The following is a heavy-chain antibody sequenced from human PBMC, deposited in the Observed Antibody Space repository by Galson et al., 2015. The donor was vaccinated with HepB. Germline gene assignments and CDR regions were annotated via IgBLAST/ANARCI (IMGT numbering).Heavy chain of an antibody. J-gene: IGHJ4*02. CDR3: ARDRPPDGDPRPPYFDY. CDR2: IYYSGST. V-gene: IGHV4-59*12. CDR1: GGSISSYY. D-gene: IGHD4-17*01. Sequence: LTCTVSGGSISSYYWSWIRQPPGKGLEWIGYIYYSGSTNYNPSLKSRVTISVDTSKNQFSLKLSSVTAADTAVYYCARDRPPDGDPRPPYFDYWGQGTLVTVSS.